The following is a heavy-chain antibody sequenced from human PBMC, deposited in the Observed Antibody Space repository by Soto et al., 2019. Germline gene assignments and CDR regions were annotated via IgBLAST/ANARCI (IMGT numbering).Heavy chain of an antibody. CDR1: GGSISSYY. V-gene: IGHV4-59*01. D-gene: IGHD2-15*01. CDR3: ASARLGYCSGGSCYAWFDP. J-gene: IGHJ5*02. Sequence: TVSGGSISSYYWSWIRQPPGKGLEWIGYIYYSGSTNYNPSLKSRVTISVDTSKNQFSLKLSSVTAADTAVYYCASARLGYCSGGSCYAWFDPWGQGTLVTVSS. CDR2: IYYSGST.